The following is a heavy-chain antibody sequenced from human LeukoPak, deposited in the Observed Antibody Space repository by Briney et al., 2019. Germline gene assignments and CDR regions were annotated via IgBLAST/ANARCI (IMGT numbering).Heavy chain of an antibody. CDR3: ARKSPLVWGLFDAFDI. J-gene: IGHJ3*02. CDR1: GFTVSSNY. D-gene: IGHD2-21*01. V-gene: IGHV3-53*01. Sequence: PGGSLRLSCAASGFTVSSNYMSWVRQAPGKGLEWVSVIYSGGSTYHADSVKGRFTISRDNSRNTLYLQMNSLRAEDTAVYYCARKSPLVWGLFDAFDIWGQGTMVTVSS. CDR2: IYSGGST.